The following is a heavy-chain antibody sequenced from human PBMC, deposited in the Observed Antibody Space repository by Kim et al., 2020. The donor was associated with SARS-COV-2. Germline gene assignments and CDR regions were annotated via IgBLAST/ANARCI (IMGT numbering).Heavy chain of an antibody. CDR2: ISAYNGNT. CDR1: GYTFTSYG. V-gene: IGHV1-18*01. Sequence: ASVKVSCKASGYTFTSYGISWVRQAPGQGLEWMGWISAYNGNTNYAQKLQGRVTMTTDTSTSTAYMELRSLRSDDTAVYYCARDRSSGYYYGAGYFDYWGQGTLVTVSS. D-gene: IGHD3-22*01. CDR3: ARDRSSGYYYGAGYFDY. J-gene: IGHJ4*02.